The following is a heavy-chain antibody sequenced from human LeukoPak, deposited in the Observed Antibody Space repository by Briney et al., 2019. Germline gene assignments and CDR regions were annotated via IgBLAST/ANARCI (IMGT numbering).Heavy chain of an antibody. CDR2: ISPGGTM. Sequence: GGSLRLSCAASGFTFSSYTMNWIRQAPGKGLEWVSSISPGGTMYYADSVKGRFTISRDNAKDSLYLQMNSLRHEDTAVYYCASQRGFDYWGQGALVTVPS. J-gene: IGHJ4*02. CDR1: GFTFSSYT. D-gene: IGHD3-10*01. V-gene: IGHV3-48*02. CDR3: ASQRGFDY.